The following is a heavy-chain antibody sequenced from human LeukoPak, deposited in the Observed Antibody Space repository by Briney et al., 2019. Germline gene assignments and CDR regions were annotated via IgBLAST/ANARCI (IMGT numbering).Heavy chain of an antibody. V-gene: IGHV3-21*01. J-gene: IGHJ5*02. CDR2: ISSSSSYI. Sequence: PGGSLRLSCAASGFTFSSYSMNWVRQAPGKGLEWVSSISSSSSYIYYADSVKGRFTISRDNAKNSLYLQMNSLRAEDTAVYYCARDRAVAGTRANWFDPWGQGTLVTVSS. CDR3: ARDRAVAGTRANWFDP. D-gene: IGHD6-19*01. CDR1: GFTFSSYS.